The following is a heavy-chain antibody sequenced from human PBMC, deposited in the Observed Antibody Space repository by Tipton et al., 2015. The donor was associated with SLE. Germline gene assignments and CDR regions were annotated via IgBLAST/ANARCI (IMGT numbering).Heavy chain of an antibody. D-gene: IGHD3-22*01. Sequence: LRLSCTVSGGSISSGSYYWSWIRQPAGKGLEWIGHIYTSGSTNYNPSLKSRVTISVDTSKNQFPLKLSSVTAADTPVYYCARDIGYYDSSGLDFDYWGQETLVTVSS. CDR3: ARDIGYYDSSGLDFDY. CDR1: GGSISSGSYY. CDR2: IYTSGST. J-gene: IGHJ4*02. V-gene: IGHV4-61*09.